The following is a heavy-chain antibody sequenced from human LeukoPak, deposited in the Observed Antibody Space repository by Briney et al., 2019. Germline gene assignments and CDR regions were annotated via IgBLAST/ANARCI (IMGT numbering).Heavy chain of an antibody. J-gene: IGHJ3*01. CDR2: ISAYNGNT. V-gene: IGHV1-18*01. Sequence: ASVKVSCKASGYTFTSYGISWVRQAPGQGLEWMGWISAYNGNTNYAQKLQGRVTMTRDTSISTAYMELSRLRSDDTAVYYCASLPGQLERRPFRWGQGTMVTVSS. CDR1: GYTFTSYG. CDR3: ASLPGQLERRPFR. D-gene: IGHD1-1*01.